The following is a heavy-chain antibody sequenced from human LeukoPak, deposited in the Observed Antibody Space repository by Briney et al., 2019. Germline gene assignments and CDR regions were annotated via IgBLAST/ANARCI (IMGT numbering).Heavy chain of an antibody. J-gene: IGHJ4*02. CDR3: AKAAYYDREFDY. Sequence: GGSLRLSCAASGFTFSSYGMHWVRQAPGKGLEWVAVISYDGSNKYYADSVKGRFTISRDNSKNTLYLQMNSLRAEDTAVYYCAKAAYYDREFDYWGQGTLVTVSP. CDR1: GFTFSSYG. D-gene: IGHD3-22*01. CDR2: ISYDGSNK. V-gene: IGHV3-30*18.